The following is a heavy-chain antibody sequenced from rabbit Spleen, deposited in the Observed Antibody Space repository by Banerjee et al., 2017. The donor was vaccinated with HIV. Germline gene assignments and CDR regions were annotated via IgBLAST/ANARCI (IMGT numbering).Heavy chain of an antibody. CDR1: GIDFSSRYW. V-gene: IGHV1S45*01. CDR2: IFTGSSGTT. J-gene: IGHJ3*01. Sequence: QQQLEESGGGLVKPGGTLTLTCKASGIDFSSRYWISWVRHAPGKGLEWIADIFTGSSGTTYYANWAKGRFTISKTSSTTMTLQMTSLTAADTATYFCARDPYSIHGYALSLWGQGTLVTVS. D-gene: IGHD6-1*01. CDR3: ARDPYSIHGYALSL.